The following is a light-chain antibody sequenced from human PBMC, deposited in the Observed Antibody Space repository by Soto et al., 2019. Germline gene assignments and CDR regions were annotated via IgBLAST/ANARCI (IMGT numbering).Light chain of an antibody. CDR2: AAS. CDR1: QSVSGSY. V-gene: IGKV3-20*01. Sequence: EIVLTQSPGTLSLSPGERATLSCRTSQSVSGSYITWYQQKPGQPPRLLIYAASNRATGIPDRFSGSGSGTDFTLTISRLEPDDFAMYYCQQYDISPYTFGQGTKPDIK. J-gene: IGKJ2*01. CDR3: QQYDISPYT.